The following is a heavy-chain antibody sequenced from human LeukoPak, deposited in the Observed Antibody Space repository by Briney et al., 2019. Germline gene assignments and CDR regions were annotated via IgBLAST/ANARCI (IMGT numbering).Heavy chain of an antibody. CDR2: IIPILGIA. V-gene: IGHV1-69*04. J-gene: IGHJ5*02. CDR3: ARDCRWEVVAAICNRGEFDP. D-gene: IGHD2-15*01. CDR1: GGTFSSYA. Sequence: SVKVSCKASGGTFSSYAISWVRQAPGQGLEWMGRIIPILGIANYAQKFQGRVTITADKSTSTAYMELSSLRSEDAAVYYCARDCRWEVVAAICNRGEFDPWGQGTLVTVSS.